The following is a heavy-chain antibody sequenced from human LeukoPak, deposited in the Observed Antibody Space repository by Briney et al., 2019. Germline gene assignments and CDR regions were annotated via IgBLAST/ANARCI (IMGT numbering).Heavy chain of an antibody. D-gene: IGHD6-13*01. CDR2: ISGSGDRT. CDR3: AKDRGYTSIWYYFDY. Sequence: PGGSLRLSCAASGFPFSSFAMSWVRQAPGKGLEWVSSISGSGDRTDYADSVKDRFTISRDNSKNTLYLQMNSLRAEDTAVYYCAKDRGYTSIWYYFDYWGQGTLVTVSS. J-gene: IGHJ4*02. V-gene: IGHV3-23*01. CDR1: GFPFSSFA.